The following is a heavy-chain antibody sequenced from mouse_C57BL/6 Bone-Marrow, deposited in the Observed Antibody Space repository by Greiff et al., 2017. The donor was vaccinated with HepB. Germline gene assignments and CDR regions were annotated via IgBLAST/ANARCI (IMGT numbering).Heavy chain of an antibody. D-gene: IGHD2-5*01. CDR3: ARRGDSNYAMDY. CDR2: IYPGDGDT. Sequence: QVQLQQSGPELVKPGASVKISCKASGYAFSSSWMNWVKQRPGKGLEWIGRIYPGDGDTNYNGKFKGKATLTVDKSSSTANMQLSSLTSEDSAVYFCARRGDSNYAMDYWGQGTSVTVTS. J-gene: IGHJ4*01. CDR1: GYAFSSSW. V-gene: IGHV1-82*01.